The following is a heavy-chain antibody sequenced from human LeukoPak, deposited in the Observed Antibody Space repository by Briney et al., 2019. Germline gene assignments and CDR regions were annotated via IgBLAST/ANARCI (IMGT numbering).Heavy chain of an antibody. CDR3: ARDGVSYYYDSSGGYSFDY. CDR2: ISSSGSTI. CDR1: GFTFSSYE. D-gene: IGHD3-22*01. Sequence: PGGSLRLSCAASGFTFSSYEMNWVRQAPGRGLEWVSYISSSGSTIYYADSVKGRFTISRDNAKNSLYLQMNSLRAEDTAVYYCARDGVSYYYDSSGGYSFDYWGQGTLVTVSS. J-gene: IGHJ4*02. V-gene: IGHV3-48*03.